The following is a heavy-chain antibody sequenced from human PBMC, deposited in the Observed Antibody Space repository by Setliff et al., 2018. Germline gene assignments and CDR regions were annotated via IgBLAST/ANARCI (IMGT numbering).Heavy chain of an antibody. CDR1: GFTFTSSA. D-gene: IGHD3-22*01. J-gene: IGHJ3*02. V-gene: IGHV1-58*01. CDR3: AREWNYYDSSGYGYAFDI. CDR2: IVVGSGNT. Sequence: SVKVSCKASGFTFTSSAVQWVRQARGQRLEWIGWIVVGSGNTNYAQKFQERVTITRDMSTSTAYMELSSVTAADTAVYYCAREWNYYDSSGYGYAFDIWGQGTVVTVSS.